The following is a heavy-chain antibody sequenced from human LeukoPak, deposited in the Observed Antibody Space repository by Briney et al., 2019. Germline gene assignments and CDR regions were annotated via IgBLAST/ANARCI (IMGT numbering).Heavy chain of an antibody. D-gene: IGHD6-19*01. J-gene: IGHJ6*03. CDR1: GFTFSDYN. Sequence: PGGSLRLSCAASGFTFSDYNMRWIRQAPGKGLEWVSSISRSGSTKYYADSVKGRFTISRDNAKNSLFLQMNNLRAEDTAVYYCARGWDNGGWYYYYYMDVWGKGTTVTISS. CDR2: ISRSGSTK. CDR3: ARGWDNGGWYYYYYMDV. V-gene: IGHV3-11*01.